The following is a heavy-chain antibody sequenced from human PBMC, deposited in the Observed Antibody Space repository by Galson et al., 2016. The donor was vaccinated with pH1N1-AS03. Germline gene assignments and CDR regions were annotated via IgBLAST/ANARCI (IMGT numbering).Heavy chain of an antibody. CDR3: ARAAPFDP. Sequence: SGAEVKKPGESLRISCKASGYTFSNFGMSWVRQAPGQGLEWMGWISPQNGNTQYAQRLEGRVTMTTDTSTSTAYMELWSLTYDDTAVYYCARAAPFDPWGQGTLVIVSS. D-gene: IGHD2-15*01. J-gene: IGHJ5*02. CDR2: ISPQNGNT. V-gene: IGHV1-18*04. CDR1: GYTFSNFG.